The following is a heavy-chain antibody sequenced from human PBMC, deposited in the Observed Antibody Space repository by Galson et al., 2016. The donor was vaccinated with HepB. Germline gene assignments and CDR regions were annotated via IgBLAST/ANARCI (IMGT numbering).Heavy chain of an antibody. CDR2: INPYSGDT. V-gene: IGHV1-2*06. Sequence: SVKVSCKASGYTFTGYYIHWVRQAPGQGLEWMGRINPYSGDTNYAEKFQGRVTMTRDTSISTAYMELNRLRSDDTAVYYCGRDDWIGYCTTSSCFAKAGRGHYYGMDVWGLGTTVTVSS. CDR3: GRDDWIGYCTTSSCFAKAGRGHYYGMDV. D-gene: IGHD2-2*01. CDR1: GYTFTGYY. J-gene: IGHJ6*02.